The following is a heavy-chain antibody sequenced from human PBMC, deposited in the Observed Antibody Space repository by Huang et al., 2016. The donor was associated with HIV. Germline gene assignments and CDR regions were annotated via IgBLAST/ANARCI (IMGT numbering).Heavy chain of an antibody. D-gene: IGHD6-19*01. CDR1: GFTSSSHG. CDR3: VKETVQWLVTY. CDR2: IQYDGSNK. Sequence: QVQVVESGGGVVQPGGSLRLSCAASGFTSSSHGMPWVRQAPGKGLGWVAFIQYDGSNKYFADSVKGRFTMSRDNSKNTLYLQMNSLRGEDTAVYYCVKETVQWLVTYWGQGTLVTVSS. V-gene: IGHV3-30*02. J-gene: IGHJ4*02.